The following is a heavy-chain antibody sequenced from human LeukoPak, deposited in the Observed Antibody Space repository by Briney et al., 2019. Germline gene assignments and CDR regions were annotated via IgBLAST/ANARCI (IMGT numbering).Heavy chain of an antibody. CDR3: ARSVVQGVYCGMDV. Sequence: GGSLRLSCAASGFTFRSHGMYWVRQAPGKGLEGVAVIWYDGDNKNYGDSVKGRFTISRDNSKNTLFLQMNSLRAEDTAVYYCARSVVQGVYCGMDVWGQGTTVTVSS. D-gene: IGHD3-10*01. CDR2: IWYDGDNK. CDR1: GFTFRSHG. V-gene: IGHV3-33*07. J-gene: IGHJ6*02.